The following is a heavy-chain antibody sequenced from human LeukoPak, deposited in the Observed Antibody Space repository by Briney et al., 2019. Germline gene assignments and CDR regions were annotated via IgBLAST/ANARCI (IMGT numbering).Heavy chain of an antibody. D-gene: IGHD4-17*01. J-gene: IGHJ6*03. Sequence: ASVKVSCKASGYTFTGYYMHWVRQAPGQGLEWMGWINPNSGDTNYGQKFQGRVTMTRDTSISTAYMELSRLRSDDTAVYYCARQPTVTTSLPYYYYYYMDVWGKGTTVTVSS. CDR2: INPNSGDT. CDR1: GYTFTGYY. CDR3: ARQPTVTTSLPYYYYYYMDV. V-gene: IGHV1-2*02.